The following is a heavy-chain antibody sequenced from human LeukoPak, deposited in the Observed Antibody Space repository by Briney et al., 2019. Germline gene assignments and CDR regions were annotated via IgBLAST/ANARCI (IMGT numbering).Heavy chain of an antibody. CDR3: ATGGSVYYYGLDV. CDR2: IYYSGTT. V-gene: IGHV4-59*08. CDR1: GGSISSYY. J-gene: IGHJ6*02. D-gene: IGHD4-17*01. Sequence: PSETLSLTCTVSGGSISSYYWSWIRQPRGKGLEWIGYIYYSGTTNYNPSLKKRITISVDTSKNQFSLKLSSVTAADTAVYYCATGGSVYYYGLDVWGQGTTVTVSS.